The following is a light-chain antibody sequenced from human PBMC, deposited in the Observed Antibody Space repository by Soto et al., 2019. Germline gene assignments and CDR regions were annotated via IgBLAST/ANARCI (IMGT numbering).Light chain of an antibody. Sequence: ETVMTQSPATLSVSPGERATLSCRASQSVSSNLAWYQQKPGQAPRLLIYAASTRATGIPARFSGSGSGTEFTLTISSLQSEDFAVYYCQQYNNWPVFGQGTKVDIK. CDR3: QQYNNWPV. V-gene: IGKV3-15*01. J-gene: IGKJ1*01. CDR2: AAS. CDR1: QSVSSN.